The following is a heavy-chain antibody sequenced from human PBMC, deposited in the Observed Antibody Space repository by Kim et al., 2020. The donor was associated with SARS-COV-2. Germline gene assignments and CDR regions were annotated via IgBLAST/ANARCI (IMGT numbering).Heavy chain of an antibody. D-gene: IGHD4-17*01. J-gene: IGHJ4*02. V-gene: IGHV3-30-3*01. CDR3: ARDSTVTTFPLFGY. CDR2: ISYDGSNK. Sequence: GGSLRLSCAASGFTFSSYAMHWVRQAPGKGLEWVAVISYDGSNKYYADSVKGRFTISRDNSKNTLYLQMNSRRAEDTAVYYCARDSTVTTFPLFGYWGQGTRVTVSS. CDR1: GFTFSSYA.